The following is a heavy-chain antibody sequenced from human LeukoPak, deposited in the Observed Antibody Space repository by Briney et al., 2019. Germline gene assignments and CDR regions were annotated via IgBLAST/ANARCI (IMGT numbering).Heavy chain of an antibody. Sequence: GGSPRLSCAASGFTVSSYAMSWVRQAPGKGLEWVSVISGSGSSTYYADSVKGRFTISRDNSKNTLYLQMNSLRAEDTAVYYCAKNFGYYDSSGSYRPNRFDYWGQGTLVTVSS. CDR1: GFTVSSYA. J-gene: IGHJ4*02. CDR3: AKNFGYYDSSGSYRPNRFDY. D-gene: IGHD3-22*01. V-gene: IGHV3-23*01. CDR2: ISGSGSST.